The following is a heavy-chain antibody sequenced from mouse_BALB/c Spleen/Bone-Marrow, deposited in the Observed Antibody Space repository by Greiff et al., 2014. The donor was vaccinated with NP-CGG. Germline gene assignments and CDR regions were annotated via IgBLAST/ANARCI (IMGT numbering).Heavy chain of an antibody. CDR1: GFTFSDYY. CDR2: ISNGGSYT. Sequence: EVKLVESGGGLMKPGGSLKLSCAASGFTFSDYYMYWVRQTPEKRLEWVATISNGGSYTYYPNSVKGRFTISRDNAKNNLYLQMSSLKSEDTAMYYCARDSLYYYGSSYGYFDVWGAGTTVTVPS. D-gene: IGHD1-1*01. J-gene: IGHJ1*01. V-gene: IGHV5-4*02. CDR3: ARDSLYYYGSSYGYFDV.